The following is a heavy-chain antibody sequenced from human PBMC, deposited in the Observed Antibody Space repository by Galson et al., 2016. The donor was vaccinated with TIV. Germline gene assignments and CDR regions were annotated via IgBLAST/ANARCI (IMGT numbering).Heavy chain of an antibody. Sequence: SLRLSCATSGFTFSRYGMHWVRQAPGKGLEWVAVIWYEGNNRDYADSVKGRFTISRDNSKNTLYLHMNSLRVEDPAVYYCARMFGLDSGYDAWGQGTLVTVSS. J-gene: IGHJ5*02. CDR2: IWYEGNNR. D-gene: IGHD5-12*01. CDR1: GFTFSRYG. CDR3: ARMFGLDSGYDA. V-gene: IGHV3-33*01.